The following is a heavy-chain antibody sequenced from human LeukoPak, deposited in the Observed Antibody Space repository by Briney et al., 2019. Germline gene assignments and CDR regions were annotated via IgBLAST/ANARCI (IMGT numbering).Heavy chain of an antibody. CDR3: AKVTRGSYYYMDV. CDR1: GFTFDDYD. CDR2: ISGDGGST. Sequence: GGSLRLSCTASGFTFDDYDMHWVRQAPGQGLEWVSIISGDGGSTYYADYVKGRFTISRDNSKNSLYLQMNSLRTEDTALYYCAKVTRGSYYYMDVWGKGTTVTVSS. J-gene: IGHJ6*03. V-gene: IGHV3-43*02. D-gene: IGHD1/OR15-1a*01.